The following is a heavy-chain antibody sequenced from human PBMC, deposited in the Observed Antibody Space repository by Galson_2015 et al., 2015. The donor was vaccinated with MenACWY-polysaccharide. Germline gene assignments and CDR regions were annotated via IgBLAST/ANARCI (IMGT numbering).Heavy chain of an antibody. Sequence: QSGAEVKKPGESLKISCQGSGYTFTRYWIAWVRQMPGKGLEWMGIISPGDSDTRYSPSFQGQVTISADKSISTAYLQWSSLKASDTAMYYCTRPRRRDGYNLGNFDFWGQGTLVTVSS. V-gene: IGHV5-51*01. D-gene: IGHD5-24*01. CDR1: GYTFTRYW. CDR3: TRPRRRDGYNLGNFDF. CDR2: ISPGDSDT. J-gene: IGHJ4*02.